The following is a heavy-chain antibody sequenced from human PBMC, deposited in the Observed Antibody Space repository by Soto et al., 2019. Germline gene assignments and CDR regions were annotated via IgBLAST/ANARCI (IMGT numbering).Heavy chain of an antibody. CDR1: GFTFSSYG. D-gene: IGHD2-2*02. Sequence: GGSLRLSCAASGFTFSSYGMHWVRQAPGKGLEWVAVIWYDGSNKYYADSVKGRFTISRDNSKNTLYLQMNSLRAEDTAVYYCARDGYMTGPFPPPYGMDVWGQGTTVTVSS. J-gene: IGHJ6*02. CDR2: IWYDGSNK. V-gene: IGHV3-33*01. CDR3: ARDGYMTGPFPPPYGMDV.